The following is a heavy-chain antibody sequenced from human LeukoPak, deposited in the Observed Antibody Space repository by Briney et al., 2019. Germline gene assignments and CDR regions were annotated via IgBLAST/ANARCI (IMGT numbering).Heavy chain of an antibody. V-gene: IGHV5-51*01. Sequence: GESLKISCKGPGYSFTNYWIAWVRQMPGKGLEWMGIVYPGDSDTRYSPSFQGQVTISADKSISTAYLQWSSLKASDTAFYYCARDTSGYSRFDYWGQGTLVTVSS. D-gene: IGHD3-22*01. J-gene: IGHJ4*02. CDR1: GYSFTNYW. CDR2: VYPGDSDT. CDR3: ARDTSGYSRFDY.